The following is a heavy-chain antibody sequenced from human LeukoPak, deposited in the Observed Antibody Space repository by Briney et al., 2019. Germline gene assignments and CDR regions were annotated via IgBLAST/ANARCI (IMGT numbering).Heavy chain of an antibody. D-gene: IGHD2-15*01. CDR2: ISGSGGST. CDR3: AKGCGGTCYSSFDC. V-gene: IGHV3-23*01. J-gene: IGHJ4*02. Sequence: PGGSLRLSCAASGFAFSSYAMTWVRQAPGKGLEWVSTISGSGGSTYYADSVKGRFTISRDNSKNTLYLQMNSLRGEDTALYYCAKGCGGTCYSSFDCWGQGTLVTVSS. CDR1: GFAFSSYA.